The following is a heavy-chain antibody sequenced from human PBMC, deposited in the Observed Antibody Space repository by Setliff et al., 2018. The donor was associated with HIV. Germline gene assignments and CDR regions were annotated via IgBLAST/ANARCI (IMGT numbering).Heavy chain of an antibody. J-gene: IGHJ6*02. CDR3: GTAMYYYYGLDV. D-gene: IGHD2-2*01. Sequence: SETLSLTCTLSGFSISSDGFYWNWIRQRPGKGLEWIGYIFGSGTTNYNPSLESRVTISVDTSKNQFSLKLSSVTAADAAVYYCGTAMYYYYGLDVWGQGIRVTVSS. CDR2: IFGSGTT. V-gene: IGHV4-61*08. CDR1: GFSISSDGFY.